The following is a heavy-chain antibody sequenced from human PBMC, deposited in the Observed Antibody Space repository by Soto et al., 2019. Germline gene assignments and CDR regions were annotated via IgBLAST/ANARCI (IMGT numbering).Heavy chain of an antibody. CDR1: GFTFSSYD. CDR3: ARAYRNYDYYYYYMDV. D-gene: IGHD4-4*01. V-gene: IGHV3-13*01. J-gene: IGHJ6*03. CDR2: IGTAGDT. Sequence: GGSLRLSCAASGFTFSSYDMHWVRQATGKGLEWVSAIGTAGDTYYPGSVKGRFTISRENAKNSLYLQMNSLRAGDTAVYYCARAYRNYDYYYYYMDVWGKGTTVTVSS.